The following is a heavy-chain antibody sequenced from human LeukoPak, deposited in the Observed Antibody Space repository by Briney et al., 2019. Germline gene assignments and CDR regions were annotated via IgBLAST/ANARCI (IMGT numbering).Heavy chain of an antibody. CDR2: ISGSGGST. CDR3: AKTTHDSSGYYYFGY. V-gene: IGHV3-23*01. Sequence: GGSLRLSCAASGFTFSGYAMSWIRQAPGKGLEWVSAISGSGGSTYYADSVKGRFTISRDNSKNTLYPQMNSLRAEDTAVYYCAKTTHDSSGYYYFGYWGQGTLVTVSS. CDR1: GFTFSGYA. D-gene: IGHD3-22*01. J-gene: IGHJ4*02.